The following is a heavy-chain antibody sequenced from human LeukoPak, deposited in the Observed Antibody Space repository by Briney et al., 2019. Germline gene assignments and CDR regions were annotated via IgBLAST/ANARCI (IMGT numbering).Heavy chain of an antibody. V-gene: IGHV4-59*08. CDR2: IYYSGAT. D-gene: IGHD1-26*01. CDR1: GGSISNYY. J-gene: IGHJ4*02. CDR3: ARLSGSPHPPFDY. Sequence: SETLSLTCTVSGGSISNYYWTWIRQPPGKGLEWIGYIYYSGATYYNPSLTSRVTLSVDTSKNQFSLKWTSVTAADTAVYYCARLSGSPHPPFDYWGQGTLVTVSS.